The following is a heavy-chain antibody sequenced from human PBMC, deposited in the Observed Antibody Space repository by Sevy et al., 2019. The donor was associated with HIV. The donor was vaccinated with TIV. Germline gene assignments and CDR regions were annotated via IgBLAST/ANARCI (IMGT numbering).Heavy chain of an antibody. CDR3: AGGSSGWYGPKTYYYYYMDV. J-gene: IGHJ6*03. CDR2: ISGSGGST. Sequence: GGSLRLSCAASGFTFSSYAMSWVRQAPGKGLEWVSAISGSGGSTYYADSVKGRFTISRDNSKNTLYLQMNSLRAEDTAVYYCAGGSSGWYGPKTYYYYYMDVWGKGTTVTVSS. V-gene: IGHV3-23*01. D-gene: IGHD6-19*01. CDR1: GFTFSSYA.